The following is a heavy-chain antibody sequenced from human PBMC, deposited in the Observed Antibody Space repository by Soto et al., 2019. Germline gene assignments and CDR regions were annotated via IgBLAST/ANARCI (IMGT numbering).Heavy chain of an antibody. CDR2: ISGSGGST. D-gene: IGHD1-26*01. V-gene: IGHV3-23*01. CDR1: GFPLSSYA. J-gene: IGHJ4*02. CDR3: AKSLTLGATTAYFDS. Sequence: EVQLLESGGGLVQPGGSLRLSCAASGFPLSSYAMSWVRQAPGKGLEWVSGISGSGGSTYYADSVKGRFTISRDNSKNTLYVQMNSLRVEDTAVYYCAKSLTLGATTAYFDSWGQGTLDTVSS.